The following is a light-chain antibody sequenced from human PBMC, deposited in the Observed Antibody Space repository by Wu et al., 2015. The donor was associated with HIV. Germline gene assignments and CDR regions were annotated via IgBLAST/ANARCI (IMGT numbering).Light chain of an antibody. CDR3: QQYNDWPRT. V-gene: IGKV3-15*01. Sequence: EIVMTQSPATLSVSPGERATLSCRASQSVSSKFAWYQQKPGQAPRLLMYGASTRAAGIPARFSGSGSGTEFTLTISSMQSEDLAVYYCQQYNDWPRTFGQGTKVEIK. CDR1: QSVSSK. CDR2: GAS. J-gene: IGKJ1*01.